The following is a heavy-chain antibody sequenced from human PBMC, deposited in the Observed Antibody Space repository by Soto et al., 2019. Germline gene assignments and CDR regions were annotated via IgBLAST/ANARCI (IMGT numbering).Heavy chain of an antibody. CDR1: SFSISSGYY. V-gene: IGHV4-34*01. CDR2: INHSGST. Sequence: SETLSLTCAVSSFSISSGYYWNWIRQPPGKGLEWIGEINHSGSTNYNPSLKSRVTISVDTSKNQFSLKLSSVTAADTAVYYCARSSGWYYFDYWGQGTLVTVSS. J-gene: IGHJ4*02. D-gene: IGHD6-19*01. CDR3: ARSSGWYYFDY.